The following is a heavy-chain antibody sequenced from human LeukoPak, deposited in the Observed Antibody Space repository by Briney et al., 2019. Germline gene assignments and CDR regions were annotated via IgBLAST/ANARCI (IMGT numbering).Heavy chain of an antibody. D-gene: IGHD3-10*01. CDR3: ARDRMVRGVEYYYGMDV. CDR2: VSSTSTSI. Sequence: GGSLRLSCAASGFTFSHYSMNWVRQAPGKGLEWVSSVSSTSTSIYYADSLKGRFTISRDNAKDSLYLQMNSLRAEDTAVYYCARDRMVRGVEYYYGMDVWGQGTTVTVSS. CDR1: GFTFSHYS. V-gene: IGHV3-21*04. J-gene: IGHJ6*02.